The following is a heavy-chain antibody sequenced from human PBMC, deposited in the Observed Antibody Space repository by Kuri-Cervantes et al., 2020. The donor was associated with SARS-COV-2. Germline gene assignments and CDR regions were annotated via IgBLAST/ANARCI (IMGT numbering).Heavy chain of an antibody. CDR2: ISDSGANT. V-gene: IGHV3-23*01. Sequence: GESLKISCAASGFTFSGYATSWVRQAPGKGLEWISGISDSGANTYYADSVKGRFTISRDNSKSTLYLQMNSLTAEDTATYYCAKRYCSNGVCYHYYYYYMDVWGKGTTVTGYS. CDR1: GFTFSGYA. CDR3: AKRYCSNGVCYHYYYYYMDV. J-gene: IGHJ6*03. D-gene: IGHD2-8*01.